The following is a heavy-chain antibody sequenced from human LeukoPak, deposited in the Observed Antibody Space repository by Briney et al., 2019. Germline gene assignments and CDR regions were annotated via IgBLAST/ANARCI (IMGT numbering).Heavy chain of an antibody. CDR3: ANAASFSVDY. CDR1: GGSVGSSFYY. D-gene: IGHD1-26*01. CDR2: MYFSGST. J-gene: IGHJ4*02. Sequence: PSETLSLTCTVSGGSVGSSFYYWGWIRQPPGKGLEWIGSMYFSGSTHYNPSLKSRVTISVDTSKNQFSLKLTSVTAADTAVYYCANAASFSVDYWGQGTLVTVSS. V-gene: IGHV4-39*01.